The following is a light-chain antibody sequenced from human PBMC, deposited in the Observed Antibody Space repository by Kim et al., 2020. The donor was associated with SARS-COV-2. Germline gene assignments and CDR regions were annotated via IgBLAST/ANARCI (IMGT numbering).Light chain of an antibody. J-gene: IGKJ3*01. CDR1: QSIGDW. CDR3: QQYKTFLT. Sequence: SESVGDTVTITCRASQSIGDWLAWYQQKPGKAPKLLIYDASSLESGVRSRFSGSGSGTEFTLSITSLQPDDFATYYCQQYKTFLTFGPGTKVDIK. CDR2: DAS. V-gene: IGKV1-5*01.